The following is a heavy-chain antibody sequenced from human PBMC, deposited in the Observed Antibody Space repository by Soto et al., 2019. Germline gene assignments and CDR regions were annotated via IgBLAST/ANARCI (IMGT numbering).Heavy chain of an antibody. J-gene: IGHJ6*02. V-gene: IGHV3-21*01. CDR3: ARDRGASSGFLNYYYYYGMDV. Sequence: GWSLRLACASSVFTFSSYSMKWVRQAPGKGLEWVSSISSSSSYMYYADSVKGRFTISRDNAKNSLYLQMNSLRAEDTAVYYCARDRGASSGFLNYYYYYGMDVWGQGTTVTVSS. D-gene: IGHD3-22*01. CDR1: VFTFSSYS. CDR2: ISSSSSYM.